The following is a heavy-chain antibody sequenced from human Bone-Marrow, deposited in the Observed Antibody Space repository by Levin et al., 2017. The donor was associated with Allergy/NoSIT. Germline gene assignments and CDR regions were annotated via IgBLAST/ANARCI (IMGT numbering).Heavy chain of an antibody. Sequence: ASVKVSCKASGYTFTNYIIHWVRQAPGQRLEWMGWINAGNGNTRYSQKFQDRVSITRETSANTAYLELTSLTVEDTAMYYCARVWESGYEKWFDPWGQGTLVTVSS. J-gene: IGHJ5*02. D-gene: IGHD5-12*01. V-gene: IGHV1-3*01. CDR2: INAGNGNT. CDR3: ARVWESGYEKWFDP. CDR1: GYTFTNYI.